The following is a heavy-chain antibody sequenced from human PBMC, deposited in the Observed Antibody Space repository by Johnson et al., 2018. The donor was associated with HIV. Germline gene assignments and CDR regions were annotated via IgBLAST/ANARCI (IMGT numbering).Heavy chain of an antibody. V-gene: IGHV3-23*04. J-gene: IGHJ3*02. D-gene: IGHD6-19*01. Sequence: VQLVESGGGVVQPWGSLRLSCAASGFTFGSYAMSWVRQAPGKGLEWVSAISGSGGSTYYADSVKGRFTISRDNSKNTLFLQMNSLKTEAPAVYYCPSGKSWLAVDCFDIWGQGTMGTVSS. CDR2: ISGSGGST. CDR3: PSGKSWLAVDCFDI. CDR1: GFTFGSYA.